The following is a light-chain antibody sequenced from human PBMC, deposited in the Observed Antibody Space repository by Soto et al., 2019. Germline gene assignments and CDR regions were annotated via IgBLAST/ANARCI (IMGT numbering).Light chain of an antibody. Sequence: QSVLTQPPSVSAAPGQKVXXXXXXXXXXIGKNYAYWYLQLPGTAPKLLIYENNLRPSGIPDRFSGSKSGTSATLGITGLQTGDEADYYCGTWDNSLSAWVFGGGTKLTVL. J-gene: IGLJ3*02. CDR3: GTWDNSLSAWV. CDR1: XXXIGKNY. CDR2: ENN. V-gene: IGLV1-51*02.